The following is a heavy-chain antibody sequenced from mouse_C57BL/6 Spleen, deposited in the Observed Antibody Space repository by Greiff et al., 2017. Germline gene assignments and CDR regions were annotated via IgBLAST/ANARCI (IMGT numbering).Heavy chain of an antibody. CDR3: ARNSDYGGAYYFDY. Sequence: QVQLQQSGPGLVAPSQSLSITCTVSGFSLTSYAISWVRQPPGKGLEWLGVIWTGGGTNYNSALKSRLSISKDNSKSQVFLKMNSLQTDDTARYYCARNSDYGGAYYFDYWGQGTTLTVSS. CDR2: IWTGGGT. CDR1: GFSLTSYA. V-gene: IGHV2-9-1*01. J-gene: IGHJ2*01. D-gene: IGHD1-2*01.